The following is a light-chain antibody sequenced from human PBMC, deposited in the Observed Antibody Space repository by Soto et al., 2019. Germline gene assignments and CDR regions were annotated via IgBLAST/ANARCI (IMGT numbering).Light chain of an antibody. V-gene: IGLV1-44*01. J-gene: IGLJ1*01. CDR3: AAWDDSLNGYV. CDR1: SSNIGTNA. Sequence: QLVLTQTPSASGTPGQRVTISCSGGSSNIGTNAVNWYQQLPGTAPKLLIYNNNQRPSGVPDRFSGSKSGTSASLAISGLQSVDEADYYCAAWDDSLNGYVFGTGTKLTVL. CDR2: NNN.